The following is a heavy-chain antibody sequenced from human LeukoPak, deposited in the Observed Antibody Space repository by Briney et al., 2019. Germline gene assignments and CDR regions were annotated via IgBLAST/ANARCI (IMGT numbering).Heavy chain of an antibody. Sequence: PGGSLRLSCAASGFTFSGYAMSWVRQAPGKGLEWVSSISGSGGYTYYAGSVKGRFTISRDNSKNTLYLQMNSLRAEDTAVYYCAKGSTVTTVGDFDYWGQGTLVTVSS. CDR1: GFTFSGYA. CDR3: AKGSTVTTVGDFDY. V-gene: IGHV3-23*01. CDR2: ISGSGGYT. J-gene: IGHJ4*02. D-gene: IGHD4-11*01.